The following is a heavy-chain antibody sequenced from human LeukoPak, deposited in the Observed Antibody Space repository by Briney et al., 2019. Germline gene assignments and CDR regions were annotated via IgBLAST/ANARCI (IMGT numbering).Heavy chain of an antibody. CDR3: ARGAGYYDFWSGYYNSFNWFDL. J-gene: IGHJ5*02. V-gene: IGHV4-34*01. Sequence: SETLSLTCALYGGSFSGYYWSWIRQPPGKGLEWIGEINHSGSTNYNPSLKSRVTISVDTSKNQFSLKLSSVTAADTAVYYCARGAGYYDFWSGYYNSFNWFDLWGQGTLVTVSS. CDR2: INHSGST. CDR1: GGSFSGYY. D-gene: IGHD3-3*01.